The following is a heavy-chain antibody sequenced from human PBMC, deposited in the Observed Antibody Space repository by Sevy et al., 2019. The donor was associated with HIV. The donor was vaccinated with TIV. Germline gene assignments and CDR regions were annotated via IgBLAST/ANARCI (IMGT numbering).Heavy chain of an antibody. CDR2: IWYDGSNK. V-gene: IGHV3-33*01. CDR1: GFTFSSYG. CDR3: AREGLMVYAIEGDAFDI. D-gene: IGHD2-8*01. Sequence: GGSLRLSCAASGFTFSSYGMHWVRQAPGKGLEWVAVIWYDGSNKYYADSVKGRFTISRDNSKNTLYLQMNSLRAEDTAVYYCAREGLMVYAIEGDAFDIWGQGTIVTVSS. J-gene: IGHJ3*02.